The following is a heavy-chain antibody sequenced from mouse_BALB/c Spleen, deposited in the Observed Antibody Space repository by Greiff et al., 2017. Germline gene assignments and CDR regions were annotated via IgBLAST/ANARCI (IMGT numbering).Heavy chain of an antibody. V-gene: IGHV1-87*01. J-gene: IGHJ4*01. CDR1: GYTFTSYW. CDR2: IYPGDGDT. Sequence: QVQLKQSGAELARPGASVKLSCKASGYTFTSYWMQWVNQRPGQGLEWIGAIYPGDGDTRYTQKFKGKATLTADKSSSTAYMQLSSLASEDSAVYYCASSDYYGSSYYAMDYWGQGTSVTVSS. CDR3: ASSDYYGSSYYAMDY. D-gene: IGHD1-1*01.